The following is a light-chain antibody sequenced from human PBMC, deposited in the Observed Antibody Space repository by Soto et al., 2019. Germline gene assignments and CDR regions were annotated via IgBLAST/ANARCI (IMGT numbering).Light chain of an antibody. J-gene: IGLJ2*01. CDR2: SNN. Sequence: QSVLTKPPSASGTPGQRVTLSCSGSSSNIGSNTVNWYQQLPGTAPQLLIYSNNQRPSGVPDRCSGSKSGTSASLAISGLQSEDEADYYWAAWDDSLNGQVFGGGTKLTVL. CDR3: AAWDDSLNGQV. V-gene: IGLV1-44*01. CDR1: SSNIGSNT.